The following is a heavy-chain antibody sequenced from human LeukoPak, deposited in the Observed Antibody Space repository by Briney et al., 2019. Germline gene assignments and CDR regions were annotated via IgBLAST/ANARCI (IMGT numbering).Heavy chain of an antibody. J-gene: IGHJ5*02. CDR3: ARGFYYGSGSPSWFDP. V-gene: IGHV1-8*02. CDR1: GGTFSSYA. D-gene: IGHD3-10*01. Sequence: GASVKVSCKASGGTFSSYAISWVRQATGQGPEWMGWMNPNSGNTGYAQKFQGRVTMTRDTAISTAYMELSSLRSDDTAVYYCARGFYYGSGSPSWFDPWGQGTLVTVSS. CDR2: MNPNSGNT.